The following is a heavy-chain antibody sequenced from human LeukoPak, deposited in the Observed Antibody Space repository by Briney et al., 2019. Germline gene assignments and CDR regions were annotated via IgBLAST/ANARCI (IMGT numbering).Heavy chain of an antibody. CDR1: GFTFRNYA. CDR2: ISYDGSTK. J-gene: IGHJ4*02. CDR3: TRHRYGDSGGDFDY. V-gene: IGHV3-30*04. D-gene: IGHD2-21*02. Sequence: GGSLRLSCAASGFTFRNYAMHWVRQAPGKGLDWVAVISYDGSTKYYADSVKGRFTISRDNSKNTLYLQMNSLKTGDTAVYYCTRHRYGDSGGDFDYWGQGTLVTVSS.